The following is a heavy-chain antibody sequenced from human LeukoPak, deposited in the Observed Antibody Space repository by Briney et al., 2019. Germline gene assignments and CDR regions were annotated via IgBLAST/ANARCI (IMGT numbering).Heavy chain of an antibody. Sequence: ASVKVSCKASGYTFSSYDINWVRQATGQGLEWMGWMNPNSGDTGYAQKFQGRVTMTRDTSISTAYMELSRLRSDDTAVYYCARAGEQLWLLGYYYYMDVWGKGTTVTVSS. D-gene: IGHD5-18*01. V-gene: IGHV1-8*01. J-gene: IGHJ6*03. CDR1: GYTFSSYD. CDR2: MNPNSGDT. CDR3: ARAGEQLWLLGYYYYMDV.